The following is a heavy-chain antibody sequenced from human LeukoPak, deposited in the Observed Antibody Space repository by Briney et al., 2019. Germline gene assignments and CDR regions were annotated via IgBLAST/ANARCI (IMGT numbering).Heavy chain of an antibody. D-gene: IGHD4-17*01. CDR3: ARASYGDYEDGAFDI. Sequence: SETLSLTCTVSGGSISSGDYCWSWIRQPPGKGLEWIGYIYYSGSTYYNPSLKSRVTISVDTSKNQFSLKLSSVTAADTAVYYCARASYGDYEDGAFDIWGQGTMVTVSS. V-gene: IGHV4-30-4*01. CDR2: IYYSGST. J-gene: IGHJ3*02. CDR1: GGSISSGDYC.